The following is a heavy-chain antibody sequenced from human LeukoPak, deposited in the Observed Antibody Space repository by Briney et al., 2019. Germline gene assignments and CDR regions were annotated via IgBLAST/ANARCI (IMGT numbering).Heavy chain of an antibody. J-gene: IGHJ4*02. Sequence: HPGGSLRLSCAASGFTFSSYAMSWVRQAPGKGLEWVSAISGSGGSTYYADSVKGRFTISRDNSKNTLYLQMNSLRAEDTAVYYCAKSPLVVVAELYYFDYWGQGTLATVSS. D-gene: IGHD2-15*01. CDR1: GFTFSSYA. CDR3: AKSPLVVVAELYYFDY. CDR2: ISGSGGST. V-gene: IGHV3-23*01.